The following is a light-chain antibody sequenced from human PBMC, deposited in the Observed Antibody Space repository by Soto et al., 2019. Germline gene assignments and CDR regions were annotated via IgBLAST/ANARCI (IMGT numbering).Light chain of an antibody. CDR2: GAS. V-gene: IGKV3-20*01. CDR3: QQYGSSIFT. CDR1: QSVSNSY. Sequence: EIVLTQSPGTLSLSPGERATLSCRASQSVSNSYLAWYQQKPGQAPRLLIYGASSRATGIPDRFSGSGSGTDFTLTITRLEPEDFAVYYCQQYGSSIFTFGPGTKVDFK. J-gene: IGKJ3*01.